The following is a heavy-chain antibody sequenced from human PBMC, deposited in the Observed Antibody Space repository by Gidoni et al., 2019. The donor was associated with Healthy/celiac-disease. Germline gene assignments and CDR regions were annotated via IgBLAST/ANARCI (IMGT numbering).Heavy chain of an antibody. V-gene: IGHV4-34*01. CDR1: GGSFSGYY. CDR2: INHSGST. Sequence: QVQLQQWGAGLLKPSETLSLTCAVYGGSFSGYYWSWIRQPPGKGLEWIGEINHSGSTNHNPSLKSRVTISVDTSKNQFSLKLSSVTAADTAVYYCARGHYYDSSDLNWFDPWGQGTLVTVSS. D-gene: IGHD3-22*01. CDR3: ARGHYYDSSDLNWFDP. J-gene: IGHJ5*02.